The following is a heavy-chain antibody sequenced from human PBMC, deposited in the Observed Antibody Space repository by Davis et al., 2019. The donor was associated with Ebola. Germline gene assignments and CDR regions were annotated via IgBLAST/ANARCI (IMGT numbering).Heavy chain of an antibody. CDR1: AGSINSYY. CDR3: ARGSRGYSYGPRTYYFDC. J-gene: IGHJ4*02. Sequence: PSETLSLTCTVSAGSINSYYWSWIRQPPGKGLEWIGYIYYSGSTNYNPSLKSRVTISLDTSENQFSLKLSSVTAADTAVYYCARGSRGYSYGPRTYYFDCWGQGTLVTVSS. D-gene: IGHD5-18*01. V-gene: IGHV4-59*01. CDR2: IYYSGST.